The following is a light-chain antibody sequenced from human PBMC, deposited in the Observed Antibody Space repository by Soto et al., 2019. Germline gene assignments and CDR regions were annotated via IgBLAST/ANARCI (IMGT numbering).Light chain of an antibody. J-gene: IGLJ1*01. CDR3: QSYDSSLSGYV. CDR1: SSNIGAGYD. CDR2: GNV. V-gene: IGLV1-40*01. Sequence: QSVLTQPPSVSGAPGQRVTISCTGGSSNIGAGYDVHWYQQLPGTTPKLLIYGNVNRTSGVPDRFSGSKSATSASLAITGLQAEDEADYYCQSYDSSLSGYVFGTGTKLTVL.